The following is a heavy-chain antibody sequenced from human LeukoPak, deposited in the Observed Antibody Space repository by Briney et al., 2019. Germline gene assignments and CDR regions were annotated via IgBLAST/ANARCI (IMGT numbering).Heavy chain of an antibody. J-gene: IGHJ4*02. CDR2: ISSSGAYI. CDR1: GLTFSTYS. V-gene: IGHV3-21*01. CDR3: ARDDCSGGSCYWIH. Sequence: GGSLRLSCAASGLTFSTYSMNWVRQAPGKGLECVSSISSSGAYIYYADSVKGRFTISRDNAKNSLYLQMNSLRAEDTAVYYCARDDCSGGSCYWIHWGQGTLVTVSS. D-gene: IGHD2-15*01.